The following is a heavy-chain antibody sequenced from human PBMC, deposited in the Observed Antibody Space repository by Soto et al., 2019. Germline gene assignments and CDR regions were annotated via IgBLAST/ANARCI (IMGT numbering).Heavy chain of an antibody. CDR1: GFTFDDYA. V-gene: IGHV3-9*01. D-gene: IGHD2-21*02. CDR3: AKEGEYCGGDCYDPYYWDY. J-gene: IGHJ4*02. Sequence: EVQLVESGGGLVQPGRSLRLSCAASGFTFDDYAMHWVRQAPGKGLEWVSGISWNSGSIGYADSVKGRFTISRDNAKNSLYLQMNSLRAEDTALYYCAKEGEYCGGDCYDPYYWDYWGQGTLVTVS. CDR2: ISWNSGSI.